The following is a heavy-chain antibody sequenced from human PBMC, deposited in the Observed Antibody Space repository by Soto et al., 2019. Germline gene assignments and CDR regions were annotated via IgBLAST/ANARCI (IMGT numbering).Heavy chain of an antibody. D-gene: IGHD3-22*01. J-gene: IGHJ4*02. V-gene: IGHV3-66*01. CDR1: GFTVSSNY. CDR2: IYSGGST. CDR3: ARDQRAYYYDSSGYYDY. Sequence: GGSLRLSCAASGFTVSSNYMSWVRQAPGKGLEWVSVIYSGGSTYYADSVKGRFTISRHNSKNTLYLQMNSLRAEDTAVYYCARDQRAYYYDSSGYYDYWGQGTLVTVSS.